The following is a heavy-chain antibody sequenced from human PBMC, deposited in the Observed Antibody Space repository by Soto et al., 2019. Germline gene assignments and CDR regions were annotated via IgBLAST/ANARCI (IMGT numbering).Heavy chain of an antibody. V-gene: IGHV5-51*01. D-gene: IGHD3-22*01. CDR3: AGKDKSGYFNWFDP. CDR2: IFPSYSDT. J-gene: IGHJ5*02. CDR1: GYRFTSYW. Sequence: GESLKIPCRTSGYRFTSYWIAWVRQMPAKGLEWMGIIFPSYSDTRYSPSFQGQVTISADRSTSTVFLQWASLKASHTAVSFCAGKDKSGYFNWFDPWAQGTRVTVSS.